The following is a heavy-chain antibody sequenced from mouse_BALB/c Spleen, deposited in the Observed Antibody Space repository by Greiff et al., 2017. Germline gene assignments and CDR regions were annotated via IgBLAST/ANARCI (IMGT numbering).Heavy chain of an antibody. CDR1: GYAFTNYL. J-gene: IGHJ4*01. CDR2: INPGSGGT. D-gene: IGHD2-4*01. CDR3: ATMITTYGYYAMDY. Sequence: QVQLQQSGAELVRPGTSVKVSCKASGYAFTNYLIEWVKQRPGQGLEWIGVINPGSGGTNYNEKFKGKATLTADKSSSTAYMQLSSLTSDDSAVYFCATMITTYGYYAMDYWGQGTSVTVSS. V-gene: IGHV1-54*01.